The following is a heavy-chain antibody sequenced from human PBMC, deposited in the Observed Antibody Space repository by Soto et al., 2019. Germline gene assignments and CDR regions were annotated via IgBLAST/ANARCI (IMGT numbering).Heavy chain of an antibody. Sequence: ASVKVSCKASGYTFTSYGISWVRQAPGQGLEWMGWISAYNGNTNYAQKLQGRVTMTTDTSTSTAYMELRSLRSDDTAVYYCARGSGRYYDSSGYSAAGEYFQHWGQGTLVTVSS. CDR3: ARGSGRYYDSSGYSAAGEYFQH. CDR2: ISAYNGNT. V-gene: IGHV1-18*01. J-gene: IGHJ1*01. CDR1: GYTFTSYG. D-gene: IGHD3-22*01.